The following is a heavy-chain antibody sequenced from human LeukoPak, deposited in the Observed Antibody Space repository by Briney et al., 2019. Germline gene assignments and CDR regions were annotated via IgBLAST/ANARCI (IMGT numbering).Heavy chain of an antibody. CDR3: AKDRGYSYGFFDY. CDR1: GFTLDDYA. CDR2: ISWNSGSI. Sequence: GGSLRLSCAASGFTLDDYAMHWVRQAPGKGLEWVSGISWNSGSIGYADSVKGRFTISRDNAKNSLYLQMNSLRAEDTALYYCAKDRGYSYGFFDYWGQGTLVTVSS. J-gene: IGHJ4*02. D-gene: IGHD5-18*01. V-gene: IGHV3-9*01.